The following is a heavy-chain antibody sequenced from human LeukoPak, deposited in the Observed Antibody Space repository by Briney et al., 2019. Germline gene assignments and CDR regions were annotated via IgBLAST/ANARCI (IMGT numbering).Heavy chain of an antibody. Sequence: GGSLRLSCAASGFTFSSYAMSWVRQAPGKGLEWVSAISGSGGSTYYADSVKGRFTISRDNSKNTLYLQMNSLRAEDTAVYYCAKAFPSLRWSPEYFQHWGQGTLVTVSS. CDR2: ISGSGGST. CDR1: GFTFSSYA. CDR3: AKAFPSLRWSPEYFQH. J-gene: IGHJ1*01. V-gene: IGHV3-23*01. D-gene: IGHD4-23*01.